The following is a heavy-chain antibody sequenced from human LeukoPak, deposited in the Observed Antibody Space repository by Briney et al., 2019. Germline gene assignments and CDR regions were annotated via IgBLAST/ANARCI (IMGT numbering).Heavy chain of an antibody. V-gene: IGHV4-59*01. Sequence: KHSETLSLTCSVSGGSISSYYWSWIRQPAGKGLEWIGYIYYTGTSYNPPLKSRVTISADTSKNQFSLELISVTAADTAVYYCASRKLGNDYWCQGTLVTVSS. CDR2: IYYTGT. CDR3: ASRKLGNDY. D-gene: IGHD7-27*01. J-gene: IGHJ4*02. CDR1: GGSISSYY.